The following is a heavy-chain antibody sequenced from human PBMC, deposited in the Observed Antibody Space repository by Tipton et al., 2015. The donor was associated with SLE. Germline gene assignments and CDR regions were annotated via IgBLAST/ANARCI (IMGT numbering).Heavy chain of an antibody. D-gene: IGHD2-2*01. Sequence: QLVQSGGGLVQPGGSLRLSCAASGFTFSSYWMHWVRQAPGKGLVWVSRINEDGSITSYEDSVKGRFTISRDNAKNTLYLQMNSLRAEDAALYYCARGIDPTSSRISDYWGQGTLVSVSS. CDR1: GFTFSSYW. CDR3: ARGIDPTSSRISDY. V-gene: IGHV3-74*02. CDR2: INEDGSIT. J-gene: IGHJ4*02.